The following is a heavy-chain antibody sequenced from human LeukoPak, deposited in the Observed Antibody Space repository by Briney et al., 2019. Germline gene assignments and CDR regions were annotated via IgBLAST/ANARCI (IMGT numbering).Heavy chain of an antibody. CDR2: ISRNSGSI. Sequence: GGSLRLSCAASGFTFDDYAMHWVRQAPGKGLEWVSGISRNSGSIGYADSVKGRFTISRDNAKNSLYLQMNSLRAEDTALYYCAKDRYSSSWYDLSFFDYWGQGTLVTVSS. CDR1: GFTFDDYA. V-gene: IGHV3-9*01. CDR3: AKDRYSSSWYDLSFFDY. J-gene: IGHJ4*02. D-gene: IGHD6-13*01.